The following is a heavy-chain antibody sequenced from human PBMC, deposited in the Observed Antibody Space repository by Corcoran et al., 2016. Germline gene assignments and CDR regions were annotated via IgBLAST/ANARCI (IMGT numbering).Heavy chain of an antibody. V-gene: IGHV3-15*07. D-gene: IGHD2-21*01. CDR1: GFTFTNAW. J-gene: IGHJ4*02. Sequence: EVQLVESGGGLVKPGGSLRLSCAASGFTFTNAWMNWVRQAPGKGLEWVGRIKIMTDGGTIDSAATVKGRFRISREDSQNTRYPQMNSLKTEATAVYYGATISYSVVDNSAWGYWGQGTLVTVSS. CDR2: IKIMTDGGTI. CDR3: ATISYSVVDNSAWGY.